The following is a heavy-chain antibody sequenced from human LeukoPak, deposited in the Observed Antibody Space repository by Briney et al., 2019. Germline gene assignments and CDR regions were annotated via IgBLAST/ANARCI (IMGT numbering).Heavy chain of an antibody. CDR2: IWDNGSNK. CDR3: ARASIVPAALMPGTFVY. Sequence: GGSLRLSCAASGFTFSSYGMNWVRQAPGKGLEWVSAIWDNGSNKSYADFVKGRFTISRDSSKNTLYLQMDSLTAEDTAVYYCARASIVPAALMPGTFVYWGEGTLVTVSS. V-gene: IGHV3-33*01. D-gene: IGHD2-2*01. CDR1: GFTFSSYG. J-gene: IGHJ4*02.